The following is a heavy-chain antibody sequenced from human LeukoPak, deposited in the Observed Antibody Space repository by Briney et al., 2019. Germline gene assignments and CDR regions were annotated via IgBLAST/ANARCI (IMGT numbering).Heavy chain of an antibody. V-gene: IGHV4-31*01. J-gene: IGHJ5*02. Sequence: SETLSLTCTVSGGSISSGGYYWSWIRQHPEKGLEWIGYIHYSGSTYYHPSLKSQVSMSVDTSRNKFSLKLSSVTAADTAVYYCACGSNNWYNWFDPWGQGTLVTVSS. D-gene: IGHD1-1*01. CDR1: GGSISSGGYY. CDR2: IHYSGST. CDR3: ACGSNNWYNWFDP.